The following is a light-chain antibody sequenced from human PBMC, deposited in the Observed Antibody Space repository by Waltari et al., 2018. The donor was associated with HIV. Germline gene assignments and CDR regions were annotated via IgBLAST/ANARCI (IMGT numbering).Light chain of an antibody. CDR3: QAWDTRNVV. J-gene: IGLJ2*01. CDR1: KLDDKY. CDR2: QDT. V-gene: IGLV3-1*01. Sequence: SYELTQPPSVSVSPGQTASITCSGDKLDDKYAYWYQQKPGQSPVLITYQDTKRPSGIPERCSGSNSGSTATLTISGTQAMDEADYYCQAWDTRNVVFGGGTKLTVL.